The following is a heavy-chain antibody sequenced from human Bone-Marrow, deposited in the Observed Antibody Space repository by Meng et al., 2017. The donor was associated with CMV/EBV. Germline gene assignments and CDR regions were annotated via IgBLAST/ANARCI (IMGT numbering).Heavy chain of an antibody. J-gene: IGHJ4*02. Sequence: QVQLVESGGGLVKPGGSLRLSCASSGFTFSDYYMSWIRQAPGKGLEWVSYISSSSSYTNYADSVKGRFTISRDNAKNSLYLQMNSLRAEDTAVYYCARGVAETLGWEMGYWGQGTLVTVSS. CDR1: GFTFSDYY. CDR2: ISSSSSYT. D-gene: IGHD1-26*01. CDR3: ARGVAETLGWEMGY. V-gene: IGHV3-11*05.